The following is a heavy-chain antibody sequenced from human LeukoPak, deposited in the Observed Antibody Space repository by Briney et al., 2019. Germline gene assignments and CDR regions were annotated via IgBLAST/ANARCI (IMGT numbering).Heavy chain of an antibody. CDR1: GYTFTDNY. CDR2: INPNSDGT. V-gene: IGHV1-2*02. CDR3: ARAGGSGWSRVWFDP. Sequence: GASVKVSCKASGYTFTDNYIYWVRQAPGQGPEWMGWINPNSDGTKYAQKFQGRVTMTRDTSISTAYMEVSSLRYEDTAVYYCARAGGSGWSRVWFDPWGQGTLVTVSS. J-gene: IGHJ5*02. D-gene: IGHD6-19*01.